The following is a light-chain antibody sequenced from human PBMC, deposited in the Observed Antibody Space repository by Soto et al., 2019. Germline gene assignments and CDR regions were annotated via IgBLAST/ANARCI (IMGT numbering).Light chain of an antibody. Sequence: QSALTQPPSASGSPGQSVTISCTGTSSDVGGYQYVSWYQHHPGKAPKVVLYEVTKRPSGVPDRFSGSQSGNTASLTVSGLQAEDGADYYCSSYGGTNNVVFGGGTKLTVL. CDR2: EVT. CDR3: SSYGGTNNVV. V-gene: IGLV2-8*01. CDR1: SSDVGGYQY. J-gene: IGLJ2*01.